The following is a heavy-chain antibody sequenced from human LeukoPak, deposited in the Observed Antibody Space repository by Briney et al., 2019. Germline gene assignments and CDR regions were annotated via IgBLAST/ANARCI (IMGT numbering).Heavy chain of an antibody. CDR2: ISSSSSTI. CDR3: ARDRGIAVADYFDY. CDR1: GFTLSSYS. J-gene: IGHJ4*02. Sequence: GGSLRLSCAASGFTLSSYSMNWVCQAPGKGLEWVSYISSSSSTIYYADSVKGRFTISRDNAKNSLYLQMNSLRAEDTAVYYCARDRGIAVADYFDYWGQGTLVTVSS. V-gene: IGHV3-48*01. D-gene: IGHD6-19*01.